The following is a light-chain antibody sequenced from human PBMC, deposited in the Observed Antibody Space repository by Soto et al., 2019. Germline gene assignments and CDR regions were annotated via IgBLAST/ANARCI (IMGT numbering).Light chain of an antibody. CDR3: QQYSNWPPGT. CDR2: GAS. V-gene: IGKV3-15*01. Sequence: EIVLTQSPVTLSLTPGERATLSCRAIQSVSSSYFAWYQQKPGQAPRLLIYGASSRATGIPARFSGSGSGTEFTLTISSLQSEDFAVYYCQQYSNWPPGTFGQGTKVDIK. CDR1: QSVSSSY. J-gene: IGKJ1*01.